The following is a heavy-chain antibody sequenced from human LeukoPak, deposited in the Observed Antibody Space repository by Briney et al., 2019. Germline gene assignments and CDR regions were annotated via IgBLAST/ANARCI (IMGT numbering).Heavy chain of an antibody. V-gene: IGHV3-7*01. D-gene: IGHD2-2*03. CDR3: ARDRDGSTLGLFDF. J-gene: IGHJ4*02. Sequence: GGSLRLSCVASGFTLSSYWMSWVRQAPGKGLEWVAKIKQDGSQKQYVDSVKGRFTISRDNAKNSLYLEMNSLRAEDTAVYYCARDRDGSTLGLFDFWGQGTLVTVSS. CDR2: IKQDGSQK. CDR1: GFTLSSYW.